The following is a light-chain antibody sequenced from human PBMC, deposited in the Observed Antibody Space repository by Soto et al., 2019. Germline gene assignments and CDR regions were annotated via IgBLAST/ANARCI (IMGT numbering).Light chain of an antibody. CDR3: QQYNNWPRT. CDR1: QSVSSN. Sequence: EIVMTQSPATLSVSPGERATLSCRASQSVSSNLAWYQQKPGQSPRLLICGASNRATGIPARFSGSGSGTEFTHTISSLQSEDFAVYYCQQYNNWPRTFGQGTKVEI. J-gene: IGKJ1*01. CDR2: GAS. V-gene: IGKV3-15*01.